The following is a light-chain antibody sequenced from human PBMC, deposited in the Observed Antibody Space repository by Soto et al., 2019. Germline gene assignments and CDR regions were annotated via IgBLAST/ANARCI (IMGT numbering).Light chain of an antibody. CDR3: QQHYIHWT. J-gene: IGKJ1*01. CDR2: KAS. Sequence: DIQLTQSPSTLSASVGDRVTITCRASQSISSWLAWYQQKPGKAPKLLIYKASSLESGVPSRFSGSGSGTEFTLSISSLQPDDFATYYCQQHYIHWTFGQGTKVDIK. V-gene: IGKV1-5*03. CDR1: QSISSW.